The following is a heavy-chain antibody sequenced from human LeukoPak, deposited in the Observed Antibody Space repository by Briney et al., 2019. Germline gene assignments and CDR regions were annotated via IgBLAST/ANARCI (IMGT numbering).Heavy chain of an antibody. CDR2: IYYSGST. D-gene: IGHD2-2*01. CDR1: GGSISSYY. V-gene: IGHV4-59*12. J-gene: IGHJ4*02. CDR3: ARRSSRGSLGYCSSTSCYWAFSGLFDY. Sequence: PSETLSLTCTVSGGSISSYYWSWIRQPPGKGLEWIGYIYYSGSTNYNPSLKSRVTISVDTSKNQFSLKLSSVTAADTAVYYCARRSSRGSLGYCSSTSCYWAFSGLFDYWGQGTLVTVSS.